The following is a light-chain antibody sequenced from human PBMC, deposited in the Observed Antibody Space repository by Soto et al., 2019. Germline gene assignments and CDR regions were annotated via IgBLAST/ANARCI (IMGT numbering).Light chain of an antibody. CDR2: DAS. J-gene: IGKJ4*01. Sequence: DSQMTHSPSSLYASVGYRVTIACQSSHDVSRNLNWFQQKPGEAPKLLIYDASNLERGVPSRFSGSGSGTHFTFTISSLQPEDVTTYYCQQYNSMLSLGGGT. CDR1: HDVSRN. CDR3: QQYNSMLS. V-gene: IGKV1-33*01.